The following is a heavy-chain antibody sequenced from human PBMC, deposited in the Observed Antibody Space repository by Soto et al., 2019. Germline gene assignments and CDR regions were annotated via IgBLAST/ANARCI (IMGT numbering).Heavy chain of an antibody. D-gene: IGHD1-20*01. J-gene: IGHJ3*01. CDR3: ASSRRSNWRTLEWADPFDV. CDR2: IIPILGIA. CDR1: GGTFSSYT. Sequence: SVKVSCKASGGTFSSYTISWVRQAPGKRLEWMGRIIPILGIANYAQKFQGRVTITADKSTSTAYMELSSLRSEDTAVYYFASSRRSNWRTLEWADPFDVWGQGTLVTVSS. V-gene: IGHV1-69*02.